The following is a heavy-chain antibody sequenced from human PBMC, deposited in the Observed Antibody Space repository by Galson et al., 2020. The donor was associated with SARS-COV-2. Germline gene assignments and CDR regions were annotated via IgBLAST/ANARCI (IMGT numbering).Heavy chain of an antibody. D-gene: IGHD5-18*01. CDR2: INHSGYT. Sequence: SETLSLTCAVYGGSFVGDFWTWIRQPPRKGLEWIGQINHSGYTNFNPSLKSRVTISIDTSMKQFSLKLISVTAADTAVYYCARLRVDAGIPREFDIWGRGTLVTVSS. V-gene: IGHV4-34*01. CDR1: GGSFVGDF. J-gene: IGHJ3*02. CDR3: ARLRVDAGIPREFDI.